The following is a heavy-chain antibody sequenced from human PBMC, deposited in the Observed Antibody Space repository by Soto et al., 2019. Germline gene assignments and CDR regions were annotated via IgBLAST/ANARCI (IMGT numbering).Heavy chain of an antibody. Sequence: PGESLKISCQGSGYSFTSYWISWVRQMPGKGLEWMGRIDPSDSYTNYSPSFQGHVTISADKSISTAYLQWSSLKASDTAMYYCARQTTVTDYYYYGMDVWGQGTTVTVSS. CDR3: ARQTTVTDYYYYGMDV. D-gene: IGHD4-17*01. CDR1: GYSFTSYW. V-gene: IGHV5-10-1*01. J-gene: IGHJ6*02. CDR2: IDPSDSYT.